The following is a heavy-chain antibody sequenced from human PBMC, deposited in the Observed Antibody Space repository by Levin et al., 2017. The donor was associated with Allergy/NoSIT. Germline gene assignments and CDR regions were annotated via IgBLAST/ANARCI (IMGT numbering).Heavy chain of an antibody. CDR1: GFTFSDHF. J-gene: IGHJ4*02. Sequence: LSLTCAASGFTFSDHFMDWVRQAPGKGLEWVGRSRDKARSYTTEYAASVKDRFTISRDDSKNSLFLQMNSLKTEDTALYYCSRVRYNSRGEDLIDYWGQGTLVTVSS. CDR3: SRVRYNSRGEDLIDY. V-gene: IGHV3-72*01. CDR2: SRDKARSYTT. D-gene: IGHD1-14*01.